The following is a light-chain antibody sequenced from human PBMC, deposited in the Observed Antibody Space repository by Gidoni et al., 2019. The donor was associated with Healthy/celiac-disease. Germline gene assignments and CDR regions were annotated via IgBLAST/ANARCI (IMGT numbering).Light chain of an antibody. CDR1: QSISSY. J-gene: IGKJ2*02. Sequence: DIQMTQSASSLSAAVGDRVTITCRASQSISSYLNCYQQKPGKAPKLLIYAASSLQSGVPSRFSGSGSGTDFTLTISSLQPEDFATYYCQQSYSTPRTFGQGTKLEIK. CDR2: AAS. V-gene: IGKV1-39*01. CDR3: QQSYSTPRT.